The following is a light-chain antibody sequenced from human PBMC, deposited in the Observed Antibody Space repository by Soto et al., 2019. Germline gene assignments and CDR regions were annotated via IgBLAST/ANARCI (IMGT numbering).Light chain of an antibody. CDR1: SIDVGGYNY. V-gene: IGLV2-14*01. CDR2: EVH. J-gene: IGLJ2*01. Sequence: QSVLTQPASVSGSPGQSITISCTGTSIDVGGYNYVSWYQHHPGKAPKLMLYEVHNRPSGVSNRFSGYKSCNTASLTISALQAEDEADYYCHSYTSSSALVFGGGTKVTVL. CDR3: HSYTSSSALV.